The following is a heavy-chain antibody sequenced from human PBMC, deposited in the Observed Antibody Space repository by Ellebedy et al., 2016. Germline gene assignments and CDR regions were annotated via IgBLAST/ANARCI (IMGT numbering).Heavy chain of an antibody. CDR1: GFSLDTSAVV. V-gene: IGHV2-5*01. J-gene: IGHJ4*02. CDR3: VHRTTVTSVDY. Sequence: SGPTLVKPTQTLTLTCTFSGFSLDTSAVVVGWIRQPPGKALEWLSFIYGNDDKRYRPSLRSRLTITKDTSKNQVVLTMTNMDPVDTGTYFCVHRTTVTSVDYWGQGILVTVSS. D-gene: IGHD4-11*01. CDR2: IYGNDDK.